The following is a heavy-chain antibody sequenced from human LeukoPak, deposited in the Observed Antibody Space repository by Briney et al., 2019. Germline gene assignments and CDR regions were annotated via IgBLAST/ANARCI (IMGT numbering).Heavy chain of an antibody. D-gene: IGHD2-2*01. CDR1: GYTFSSYS. CDR3: GKEEPAANSSEPFGY. J-gene: IGHJ4*01. V-gene: IGHV3-30*18. Sequence: GGSLRLSCAVSGYTFSSYSMNWVRQAPGKGLEWVAVISYDGSNKYYADSVKGRFSISRVNSKNTLYLQMNILRAEDSAVYYCGKEEPAANSSEPFGYLGQGTLVTVSS. CDR2: ISYDGSNK.